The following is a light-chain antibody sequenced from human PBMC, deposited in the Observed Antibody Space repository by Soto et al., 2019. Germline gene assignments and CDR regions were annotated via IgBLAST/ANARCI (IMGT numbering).Light chain of an antibody. V-gene: IGKV3-11*01. J-gene: IGKJ2*01. CDR1: QSVGSY. CDR2: GAS. Sequence: EIVLTQSPATLSLSPGDRVTISCRASQSVGSYLAWYQQKPGQAPRLLIYGASNRATGIPARFSGSGSGTDFTLTISSLEHADFAVYFCQNRNNWPPDATFGQGTRLEIK. CDR3: QNRNNWPPDAT.